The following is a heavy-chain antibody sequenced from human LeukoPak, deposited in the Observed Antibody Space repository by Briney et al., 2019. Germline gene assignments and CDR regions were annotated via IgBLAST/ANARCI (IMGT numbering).Heavy chain of an antibody. D-gene: IGHD3-10*01. V-gene: IGHV3-23*01. J-gene: IGHJ4*02. Sequence: PGRSLRLSCAASGFTFSSFAMHWVRQAPGKGLEWVAVVRGNGDSTHYADSVKDRFTISRDNSKNTLYLQMNSLRDEDTAVYYCAKGFFGSGSFPHNFDYWARESWSPSPQ. CDR3: AKGFFGSGSFPHNFDY. CDR1: GFTFSSFA. CDR2: VRGNGDST.